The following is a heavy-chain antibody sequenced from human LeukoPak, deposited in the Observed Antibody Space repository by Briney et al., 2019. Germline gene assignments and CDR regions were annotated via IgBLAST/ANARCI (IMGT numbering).Heavy chain of an antibody. Sequence: ASVKVSCKASGYTFTGYYMHWVRQAPGQGLECMGWINPNSGGTNYAQKFQGRVTMARDTSISTAYMELSRLRSDDTAVYYCARVTYDYVWGSYRREVYYFDYWGQGTLVTVSS. CDR2: INPNSGGT. CDR1: GYTFTGYY. J-gene: IGHJ4*02. CDR3: ARVTYDYVWGSYRREVYYFDY. D-gene: IGHD3-16*02. V-gene: IGHV1-2*02.